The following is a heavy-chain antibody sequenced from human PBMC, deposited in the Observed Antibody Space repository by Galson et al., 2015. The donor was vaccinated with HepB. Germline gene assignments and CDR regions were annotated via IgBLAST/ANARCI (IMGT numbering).Heavy chain of an antibody. J-gene: IGHJ6*02. CDR2: ISAYNGNT. CDR3: ARGGYCSSTSCYVRFPSPYYYYYGMDV. D-gene: IGHD2-2*01. Sequence: SVKVSCKASGYTFTSYGISWVRQAPGQGLEWMGWISAYNGNTNYAQKLQGRVTMTTDTSTSTAYMELRSLRSDDTAVYYCARGGYCSSTSCYVRFPSPYYYYYGMDVWGQGTTVTVSS. V-gene: IGHV1-18*01. CDR1: GYTFTSYG.